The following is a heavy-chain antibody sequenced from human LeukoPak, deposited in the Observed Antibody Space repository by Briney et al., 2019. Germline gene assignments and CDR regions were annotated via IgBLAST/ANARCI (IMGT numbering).Heavy chain of an antibody. J-gene: IGHJ4*02. D-gene: IGHD5-18*01. V-gene: IGHV3-53*01. CDR1: GFTFSSNY. CDR3: ASQLYSYGQFDY. CDR2: IYSGGST. Sequence: GGSLRLSCAASGFTFSSNYMSWVRQAPGKGLEWVSVIYSGGSTYYADSVKGRFTISRDNSKNTLYLQMNSLRAEDTAVYYCASQLYSYGQFDYWGQGTLVTVSS.